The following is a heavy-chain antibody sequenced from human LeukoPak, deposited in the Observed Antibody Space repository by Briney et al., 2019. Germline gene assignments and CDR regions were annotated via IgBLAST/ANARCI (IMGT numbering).Heavy chain of an antibody. J-gene: IGHJ3*02. D-gene: IGHD1-7*01. CDR2: ISGSGGST. V-gene: IGHV3-23*01. Sequence: GGSLRLSCSASGFTFSSYAMSWVRQAPGKGLEWVSAISGSGGSTYYADSVRGRFTISRDNSKNTLYLQMSSLRAEDTAVYYCARRLTGTNALDIWGQGTMVTVSS. CDR3: ARRLTGTNALDI. CDR1: GFTFSSYA.